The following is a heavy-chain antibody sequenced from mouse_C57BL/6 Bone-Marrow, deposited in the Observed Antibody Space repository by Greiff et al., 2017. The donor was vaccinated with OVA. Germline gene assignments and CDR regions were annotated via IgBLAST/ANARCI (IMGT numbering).Heavy chain of an antibody. Sequence: DVKLQESGGGLVKPGGSLKLSCAASGFTFSSYTMSWVRQTPEKRLEWVATISGGGGNTYYPDSVKGRFTISRDNAKNTLYLQMSSLRSEDTALYYCARSPLGDAMDYWGQGTSVTVSS. V-gene: IGHV5-9*01. D-gene: IGHD4-1*01. J-gene: IGHJ4*01. CDR2: ISGGGGNT. CDR3: ARSPLGDAMDY. CDR1: GFTFSSYT.